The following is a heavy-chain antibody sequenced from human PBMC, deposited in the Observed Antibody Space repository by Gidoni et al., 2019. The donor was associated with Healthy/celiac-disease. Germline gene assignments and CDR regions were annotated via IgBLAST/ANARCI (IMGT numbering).Heavy chain of an antibody. D-gene: IGHD3-22*01. Sequence: QVQLQESGPGLVKPSGTLSLTCAVSGGPISSINWWRWVRQPPGKGLEWIGEIYHSGSTNYNPSLKSRVTISVDKSKNQFTLKLSYVTAADTAVYYCARVSRITMIVVVTAFDIWGQGTMVTVSS. CDR3: ARVSRITMIVVVTAFDI. CDR1: GGPISSINW. CDR2: IYHSGST. J-gene: IGHJ3*02. V-gene: IGHV4-4*02.